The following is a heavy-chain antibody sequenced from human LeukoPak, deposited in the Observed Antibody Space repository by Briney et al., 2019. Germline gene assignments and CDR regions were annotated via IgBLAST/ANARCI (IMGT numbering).Heavy chain of an antibody. CDR3: ARLKGTTSVFDY. Sequence: GGSLRLSCVASGFTFSNHWMTWVRQAPGKGLEWLANIKPGGYDKFYLDSVKGRFTMSRDNARNSLYLQMDSLRAEDTAVYYCARLKGTTSVFDYWGQGTRVTVSS. J-gene: IGHJ4*02. D-gene: IGHD4-17*01. V-gene: IGHV3-7*03. CDR2: IKPGGYDK. CDR1: GFTFSNHW.